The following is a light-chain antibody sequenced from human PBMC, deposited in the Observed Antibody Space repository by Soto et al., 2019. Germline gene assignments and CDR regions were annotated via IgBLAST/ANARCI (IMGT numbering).Light chain of an antibody. CDR3: SSYAGSNNYV. J-gene: IGLJ1*01. CDR2: EVS. CDR1: SSDVGAYNY. Sequence: QSALTQPPSASGSPGQSVTISCTGTSSDVGAYNYLSWYQQHPGKAPKPMIYEVSKRPSGVPDRFSGSKSGNTASLTVSGLQAEDEADYYCSSYAGSNNYVFGTGTKVTVL. V-gene: IGLV2-8*01.